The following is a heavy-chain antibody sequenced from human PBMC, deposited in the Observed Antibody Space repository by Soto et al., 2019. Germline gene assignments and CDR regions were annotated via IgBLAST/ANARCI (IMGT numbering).Heavy chain of an antibody. J-gene: IGHJ4*02. D-gene: IGHD3-22*01. V-gene: IGHV4-30-2*01. CDR3: ARGYGYYDSSGYGFDY. Sequence: SETLSLTCAVSGGSISSGGYSWSWIRQPPGKGLEWIGYIYHSGSTYYNPSLKSRVTISVDRSKNQFSLKLSSVTAADTAVYYCARGYGYYDSSGYGFDYWGQGTLVTVSS. CDR2: IYHSGST. CDR1: GGSISSGGYS.